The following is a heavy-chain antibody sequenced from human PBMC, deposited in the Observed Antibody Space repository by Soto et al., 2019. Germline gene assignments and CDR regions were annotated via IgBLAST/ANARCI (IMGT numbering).Heavy chain of an antibody. D-gene: IGHD5-18*01. CDR2: IITAIGTT. CDR3: TRSYGYTFGGSLDN. CDR1: GDTFNSYV. J-gene: IGHJ4*02. Sequence: QVQLVQSGPEVKKPGSSVKVSCKASGDTFNSYVITWVRQAPGQGLEWLGGIITAIGTTSYAQNIQDRLTITADEAATTDHMELSSLTSDDTALYYCTRSYGYTFGGSLDNWGQGTLVTVSS. V-gene: IGHV1-69*01.